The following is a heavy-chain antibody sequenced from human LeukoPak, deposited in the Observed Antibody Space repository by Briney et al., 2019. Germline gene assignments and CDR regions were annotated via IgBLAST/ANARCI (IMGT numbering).Heavy chain of an antibody. J-gene: IGHJ4*02. D-gene: IGHD4-23*01. V-gene: IGHV3-74*01. CDR3: AREWKKTVACDH. Sequence: GGSMRLSCAASAFTFSSYWMHCVRHVPGKGLVWVSRINTDGSSTTYADSGKGRFTITRDNTENTLDVEMSSLRAEDTAVYYCAREWKKTVACDHWGQGTLVTVSS. CDR1: AFTFSSYW. CDR2: INTDGSST.